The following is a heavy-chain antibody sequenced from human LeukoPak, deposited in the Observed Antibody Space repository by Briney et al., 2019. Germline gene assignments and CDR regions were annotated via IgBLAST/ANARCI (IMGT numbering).Heavy chain of an antibody. CDR3: AREYLSAQWLVLDY. D-gene: IGHD6-19*01. Sequence: SETLSLTCTVSGGSISNDYWSWIRQPPGKGLEWIGYIDYTGSTNYNPSLKSRVTISVDTSKNQFSLKLSSVTAADTAVYYCAREYLSAQWLVLDYWGQGTLVTVSS. V-gene: IGHV4-59*01. J-gene: IGHJ4*02. CDR2: IDYTGST. CDR1: GGSISNDY.